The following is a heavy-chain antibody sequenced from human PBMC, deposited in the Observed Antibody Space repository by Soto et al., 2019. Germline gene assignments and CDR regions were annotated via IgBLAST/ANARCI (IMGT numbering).Heavy chain of an antibody. CDR2: IYYSGST. Sequence: SETLSLTCTVSGGSISSGGYYWSWIRQHPGKGLEWIGYIYYSGSTNYNPSLKSRVTISVDTSKNQFSLKLSSVTAADTAVYYCARMAVAGIGTPRYYYGMDVWGQGTTVTVSS. CDR3: ARMAVAGIGTPRYYYGMDV. V-gene: IGHV4-61*08. D-gene: IGHD6-19*01. J-gene: IGHJ6*02. CDR1: GGSISSGGYY.